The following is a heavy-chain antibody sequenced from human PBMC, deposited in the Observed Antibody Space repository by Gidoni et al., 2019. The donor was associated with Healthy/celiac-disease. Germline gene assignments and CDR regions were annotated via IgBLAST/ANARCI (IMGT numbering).Heavy chain of an antibody. CDR2: IYYSGST. J-gene: IGHJ4*02. V-gene: IGHV4-39*01. CDR3: ATQYCSGGSCDNLTGGVYEKIWDY. Sequence: QLQLQESGPGLVKPSETLSLTCTVSGGSISSSSYYWGWIRQPPGKGLEWIGSIYYSGSTYYNPSLKSRVTISVDTSKNQFSLKLSSVTAADTAVYYCATQYCSGGSCDNLTGGVYEKIWDYWGQGTLVTVSS. D-gene: IGHD2-15*01. CDR1: GGSISSSSYY.